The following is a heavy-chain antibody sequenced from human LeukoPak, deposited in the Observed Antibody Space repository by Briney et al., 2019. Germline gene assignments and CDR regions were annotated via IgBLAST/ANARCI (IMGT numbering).Heavy chain of an antibody. CDR3: ARSRVRFLEWPPAV. CDR2: IYSSGST. D-gene: IGHD3-3*01. J-gene: IGHJ4*02. CDR1: GGSISSGSYY. Sequence: SQTLSLTCTVSGGSISSGSYYWSWIRQPAGKGLEWIGRIYSSGSTNYNPSLKSRVTISLDTSKNQFSLKLSSVTAADTAVYYCARSRVRFLEWPPAVWGQGTLVTVSS. V-gene: IGHV4-61*02.